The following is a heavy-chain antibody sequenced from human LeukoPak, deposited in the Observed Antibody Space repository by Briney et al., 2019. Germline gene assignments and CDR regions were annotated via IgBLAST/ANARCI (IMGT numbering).Heavy chain of an antibody. V-gene: IGHV3-7*04. CDR1: GFTFSSYW. CDR3: ARAGIVGATIGEADY. CDR2: IKQDGSEK. J-gene: IGHJ4*02. D-gene: IGHD1-26*01. Sequence: TGGSLRLSCAASGFTFSSYWMSWVRQAPGKGLEWVANIKQDGSEKYYVDSVKGRFTISRDNAKNSLYLQMNSLRAEDTAVYYCARAGIVGATIGEADYWGQGTLATVSS.